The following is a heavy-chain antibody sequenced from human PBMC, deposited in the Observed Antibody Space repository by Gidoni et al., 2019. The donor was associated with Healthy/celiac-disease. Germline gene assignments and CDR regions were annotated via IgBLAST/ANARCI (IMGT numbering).Heavy chain of an antibody. CDR1: GGSISSHY. D-gene: IGHD3-22*01. CDR3: ARERRMIGAFDI. V-gene: IGHV4-59*11. J-gene: IGHJ3*02. Sequence: QVQLQESGPGLVKPSETLSLTCTVSGGSISSHYWSWIRQPPGKGLEWSGYIYYSGSTNYNPSLKSRVTISVDTSKNQFSLKLSSVTAADTAVYYCARERRMIGAFDIWGQGTMVTVSS. CDR2: IYYSGST.